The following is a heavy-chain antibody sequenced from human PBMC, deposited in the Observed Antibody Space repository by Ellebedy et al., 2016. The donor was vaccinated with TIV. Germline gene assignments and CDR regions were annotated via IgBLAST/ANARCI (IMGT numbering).Heavy chain of an antibody. Sequence: PGGSLRLSCAASGFTFSRYGMHWVRQAPGKGLDWVAFISYDGTDKYYADSVKARFTISRDKSKDSLVLQMNSLRGEDSAVYYCARVFQSYGFDYWGQGTLVIVSS. V-gene: IGHV3-33*08. CDR1: GFTFSRYG. CDR3: ARVFQSYGFDY. D-gene: IGHD5-18*01. CDR2: ISYDGTDK. J-gene: IGHJ4*02.